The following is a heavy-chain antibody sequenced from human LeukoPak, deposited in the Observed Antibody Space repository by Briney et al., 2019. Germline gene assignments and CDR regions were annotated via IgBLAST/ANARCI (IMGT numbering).Heavy chain of an antibody. Sequence: PGGSLRLSCAASGFTFDDYAMHWVRQAPGKGLEWVSGISWNSGSIGYADSVKGRFTISRDNAKNSLYLQMNSLRAEDTALYYCAKAPGGATGPNDYWGQGTLVTVSS. CDR1: GFTFDDYA. V-gene: IGHV3-9*01. D-gene: IGHD1-26*01. CDR3: AKAPGGATGPNDY. J-gene: IGHJ4*02. CDR2: ISWNSGSI.